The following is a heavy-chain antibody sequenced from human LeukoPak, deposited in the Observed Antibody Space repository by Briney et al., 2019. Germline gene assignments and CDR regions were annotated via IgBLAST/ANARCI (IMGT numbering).Heavy chain of an antibody. J-gene: IGHJ4*02. CDR3: ARASWATGGALSFDY. Sequence: PGGSLRLSCAASGFTFSSYAMNWVRQAPGKGLEWVSAISGSGDSTYYADSVKGRFTISRDNSKNTLYLQMNSLRAEDTAVYYCARASWATGGALSFDYWGQGTLVTVSS. V-gene: IGHV3-23*01. D-gene: IGHD5-12*01. CDR1: GFTFSSYA. CDR2: ISGSGDST.